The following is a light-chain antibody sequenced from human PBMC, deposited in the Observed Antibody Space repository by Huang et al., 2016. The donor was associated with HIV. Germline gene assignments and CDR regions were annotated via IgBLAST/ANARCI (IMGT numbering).Light chain of an antibody. Sequence: EIVMTQSPATLSLSPGERATLSCRASQRIGTNLAWYQQTPGKAPRLLSYGGSTRASGIPDRFSGSGSGTEFTLTIYSLQAEDFAVYYCQQYQVWPPATFGQGTRVEIK. CDR1: QRIGTN. CDR3: QQYQVWPPAT. CDR2: GGS. J-gene: IGKJ1*01. V-gene: IGKV3-15*01.